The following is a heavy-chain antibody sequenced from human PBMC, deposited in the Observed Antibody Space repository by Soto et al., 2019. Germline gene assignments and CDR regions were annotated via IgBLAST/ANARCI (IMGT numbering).Heavy chain of an antibody. J-gene: IGHJ4*02. CDR3: ARGSCSSTSCYLYFDY. CDR1: GGTFSSYT. D-gene: IGHD2-2*01. V-gene: IGHV1-69*08. Sequence: ASVKVSCKASGGTFSSYTISWVRQAPGQGLEWMGRIIPILGTANYAQKFQGRVTITADKSTSTAYMELSSLRSEDTAVYYCARGSCSSTSCYLYFDYWGQGTLVTVSS. CDR2: IIPILGTA.